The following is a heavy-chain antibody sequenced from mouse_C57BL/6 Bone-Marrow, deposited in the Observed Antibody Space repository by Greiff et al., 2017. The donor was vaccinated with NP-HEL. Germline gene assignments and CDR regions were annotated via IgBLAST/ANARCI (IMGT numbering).Heavy chain of an antibody. J-gene: IGHJ1*03. CDR2: IYPRDGST. Sequence: QVQLQQPDAELVKPGASVKISCKASGYTFTDHTIHWMKQRPEQGLEWIGYIYPRDGSTKYNEKFKGKATLTADKSSSTAYMQLNILTSEDSAVYCVARYHYYGGSGYFDVWGTGTTVTVSS. V-gene: IGHV1-78*01. CDR3: ARYHYYGGSGYFDV. CDR1: GYTFTDHT. D-gene: IGHD1-1*01.